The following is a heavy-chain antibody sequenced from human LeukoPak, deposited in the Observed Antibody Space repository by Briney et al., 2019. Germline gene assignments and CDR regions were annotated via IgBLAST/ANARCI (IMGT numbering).Heavy chain of an antibody. J-gene: IGHJ4*02. CDR3: ARVLRPMASQYYFDY. V-gene: IGHV4-59*01. D-gene: IGHD3-10*01. Sequence: SETLSLTCTVSGASINTYYWSWIRQPPGKGLEWIGYIYYSGTTSYNPSLKTRVTISIDTSKNQFPLKLSSVTAADTAVYYCARVLRPMASQYYFDYWGQGTLVTVSS. CDR2: IYYSGTT. CDR1: GASINTYY.